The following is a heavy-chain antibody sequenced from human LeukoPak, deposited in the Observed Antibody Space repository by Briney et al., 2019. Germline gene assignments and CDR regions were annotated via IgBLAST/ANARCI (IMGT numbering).Heavy chain of an antibody. D-gene: IGHD3-22*01. V-gene: IGHV1-69*01. CDR3: ARDKAQGCYDSSGYRDYYYGMDV. Sequence: SVKVSCKASGGTFSSYAISWVRQAPGQGLEWMGGIIPIFGTANYAQKFQGRVTITADESTSTAYMELSSLRSEDTAVYYCARDKAQGCYDSSGYRDYYYGMDVWGQGTTVTVSS. CDR1: GGTFSSYA. CDR2: IIPIFGTA. J-gene: IGHJ6*02.